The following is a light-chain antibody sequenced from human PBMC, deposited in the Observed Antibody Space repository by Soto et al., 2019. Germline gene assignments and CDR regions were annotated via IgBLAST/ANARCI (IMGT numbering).Light chain of an antibody. Sequence: DIQLTQSPSFLSASVGDRVTITCRASQGISSYLTWHQQKPGKAPKVLISAASTLQSGVPSRFSGSGSGTEFTLTISSLQPEDFATYYCQQLINFPQTFGQETKLEIK. CDR3: QQLINFPQT. J-gene: IGKJ2*01. CDR1: QGISSY. V-gene: IGKV1-9*01. CDR2: AAS.